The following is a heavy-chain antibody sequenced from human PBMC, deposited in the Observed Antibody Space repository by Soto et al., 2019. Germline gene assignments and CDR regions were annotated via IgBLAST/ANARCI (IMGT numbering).Heavy chain of an antibody. CDR3: ARQEQFYYYYYGMDV. CDR2: INPGDSDI. V-gene: IGHV5-51*07. D-gene: IGHD1-1*01. Sequence: GESLKISCKASGYSFTTYWIAWVHQVPGKGLEWMGIINPGDSDIRYSPSFQGQVTISADNSISTAYLQWSSLKASDTAMYYCARQEQFYYYYYGMDVWGQGTAVTVSS. CDR1: GYSFTTYW. J-gene: IGHJ6*02.